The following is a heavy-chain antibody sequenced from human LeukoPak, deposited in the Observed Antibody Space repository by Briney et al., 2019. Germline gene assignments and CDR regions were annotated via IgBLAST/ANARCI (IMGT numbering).Heavy chain of an antibody. CDR2: IYYSGST. CDR1: GGSISSYY. V-gene: IGHV4-59*01. J-gene: IGHJ4*02. D-gene: IGHD6-13*01. CDR3: ARGGCSWQPFDY. Sequence: PSETLSLTCTVSGGSISSYYWSWIRQPPGKGLEWIGYIYYSGSTNYNPSLKSRVTISVDTSKNQFSLKLSSVTAADTAVYYCARGGCSWQPFDYWGQGPLVTVS.